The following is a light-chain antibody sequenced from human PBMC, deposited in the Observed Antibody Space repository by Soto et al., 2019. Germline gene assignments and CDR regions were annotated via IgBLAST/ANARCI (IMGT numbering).Light chain of an antibody. CDR2: GAS. CDR1: QSVSSN. V-gene: IGKV3-15*01. Sequence: EIVMTQSPATLSVSPGERATLSCRASQSVSSNLAWYQQKHGQAPRLLIYGASTRATGIPARFSGSGFGTEFTLTISSLQSEDFAVYYCQQYNSWPPWTFGQGTKVEIK. CDR3: QQYNSWPPWT. J-gene: IGKJ1*01.